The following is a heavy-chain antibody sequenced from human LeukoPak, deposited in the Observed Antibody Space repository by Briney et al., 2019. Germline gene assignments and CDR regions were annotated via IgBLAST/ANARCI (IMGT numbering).Heavy chain of an antibody. Sequence: PSETLSLTCTVSGGSISSYYWSWIRQPPGKGLEWIGYISYSGSTNFNPSLKSRVTISVDTSKNQFSLKLSSVTAADTAVYYCAREGTAGTNLNWFDPWGQGALVTVSS. J-gene: IGHJ5*02. V-gene: IGHV4-59*01. CDR2: ISYSGST. D-gene: IGHD1-1*01. CDR1: GGSISSYY. CDR3: AREGTAGTNLNWFDP.